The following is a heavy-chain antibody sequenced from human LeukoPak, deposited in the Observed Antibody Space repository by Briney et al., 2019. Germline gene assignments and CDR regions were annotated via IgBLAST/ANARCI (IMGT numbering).Heavy chain of an antibody. Sequence: GRSLRLSCAASGFTFSSYAMHWVRQAPGKGLEWVAVISYDGSNKYYADSVKGRFTISRDNSKNTLYLQVNSLRAEDTAVYYCARDALGYCSSTSCYTGGSFDYWGQGTLVTVSS. D-gene: IGHD2-2*02. CDR1: GFTFSSYA. CDR3: ARDALGYCSSTSCYTGGSFDY. J-gene: IGHJ4*02. V-gene: IGHV3-30-3*01. CDR2: ISYDGSNK.